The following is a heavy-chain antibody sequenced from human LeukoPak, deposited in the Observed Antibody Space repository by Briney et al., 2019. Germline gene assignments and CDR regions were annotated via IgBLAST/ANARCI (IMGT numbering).Heavy chain of an antibody. J-gene: IGHJ4*02. D-gene: IGHD3-3*01. CDR2: MSPNNGDT. CDR3: ASSRYDFWSGYYTGFDY. CDR1: GYTFTSYD. Sequence: ASVKVSCRASGYTFTSYDFNWVRQATGQRPEWMGWMSPNNGDTGYAQKFQGRVTMTRDTSTSTVYMELSSLRSEDTAVYYCASSRYDFWSGYYTGFDYWGQGTLVTVSS. V-gene: IGHV1-8*01.